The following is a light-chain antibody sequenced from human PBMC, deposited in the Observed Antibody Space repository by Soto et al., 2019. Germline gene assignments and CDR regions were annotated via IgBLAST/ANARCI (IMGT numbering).Light chain of an antibody. Sequence: IVFTQSPATLSSFTGDRVTLSCRASQYINTRLAWYQHRPGQAPRLLIYQTSIRAAGIPARFSASGTGTDFTLTISDVQPEDFAVYYCHQRQSWPRTFGQGTKVAIK. J-gene: IGKJ1*01. V-gene: IGKV3-11*01. CDR2: QTS. CDR3: HQRQSWPRT. CDR1: QYINTR.